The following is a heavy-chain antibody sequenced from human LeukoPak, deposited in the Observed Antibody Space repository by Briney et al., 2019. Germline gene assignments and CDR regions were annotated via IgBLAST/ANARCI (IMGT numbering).Heavy chain of an antibody. D-gene: IGHD2-21*02. CDR3: ARGRRAGDRRFDY. J-gene: IGHJ4*02. CDR2: IYYTGST. CDR1: GGSLSSYY. V-gene: IGHV4-59*12. Sequence: SETLSLTCTVSGGSLSSYYWAWIRQPPGKGLEWIGYIYYTGSTNYNPSLKSRVTISVDTSKNQFSLKLSSVTAADTAVYYCARGRRAGDRRFDYWGQGTLVTVSS.